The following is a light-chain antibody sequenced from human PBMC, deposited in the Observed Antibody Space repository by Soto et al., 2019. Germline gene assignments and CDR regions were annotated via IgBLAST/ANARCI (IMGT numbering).Light chain of an antibody. CDR1: QSVSTN. Sequence: VMTQSPAILSVSPGERATLSCRASQSVSTNVAWYQQIPGQTPRLLIYGASTRATGIPVRFSGSGSGTEFPLPLGSLQFEDFAFYYCPQFDAGPYTLGKGTKVEI. CDR3: PQFDAGPYT. V-gene: IGKV3-15*01. J-gene: IGKJ2*01. CDR2: GAS.